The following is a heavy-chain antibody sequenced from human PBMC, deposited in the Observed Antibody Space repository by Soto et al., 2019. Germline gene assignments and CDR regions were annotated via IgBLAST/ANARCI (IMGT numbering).Heavy chain of an antibody. J-gene: IGHJ4*02. D-gene: IGHD3-10*01. CDR2: IYYSGST. CDR1: GGSISSYY. CDR3: ARVGYYYGSGIYYYNFDY. Sequence: PSQTLSLTCTVSGGSISSYYWSWIRQSPGRGLEWIGYIYYSGSTNYNPSLKSRVTISVDTSKNQFSLKLSSVTAADTAVYYCARVGYYYGSGIYYYNFDYWGPGTLVTVSS. V-gene: IGHV4-59*01.